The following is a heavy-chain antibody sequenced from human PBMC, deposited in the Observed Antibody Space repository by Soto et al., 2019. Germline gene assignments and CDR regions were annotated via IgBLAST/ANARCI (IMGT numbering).Heavy chain of an antibody. CDR2: INWDGTSI. D-gene: IGHD3-10*01. J-gene: IGHJ4*02. V-gene: IGHV3-20*04. CDR3: ARDLSITAEPFDC. Sequence: EVQLVESGGGVVRPEGSLRLSCTASGFTFDHYGMSWVRQGPGKGLEWVATINWDGTSIGYADSVKGRFTISRDNAKNSLYLQMNSLRAEDTASYYCARDLSITAEPFDCWGQGTLVTVSS. CDR1: GFTFDHYG.